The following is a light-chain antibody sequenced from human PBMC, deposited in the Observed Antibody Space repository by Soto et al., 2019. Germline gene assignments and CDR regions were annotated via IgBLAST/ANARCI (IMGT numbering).Light chain of an antibody. CDR3: QQYRNWPSWT. CDR2: GAS. Sequence: EKVMTQSTATLSMSPGERATLSCRASQSVSNFLAWYQQKPGQTPRLLIYGASTRATGIPARFSGSGSGTEFTLTISSLQSEDFAVYYCQQYRNWPSWTFGQGTKVEV. CDR1: QSVSNF. J-gene: IGKJ1*01. V-gene: IGKV3-15*01.